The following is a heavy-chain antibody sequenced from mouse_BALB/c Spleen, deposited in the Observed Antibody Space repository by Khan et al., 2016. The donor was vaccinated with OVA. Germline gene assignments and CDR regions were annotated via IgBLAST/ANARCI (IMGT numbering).Heavy chain of an antibody. D-gene: IGHD1-1*02. CDR2: IDPSTGYT. V-gene: IGHV1-7*01. CDR3: AREGLYGSFAY. CDR1: GYTFTTYW. J-gene: IGHJ3*01. Sequence: QVQLKESGAELAKPGASVKMSCKASGYTFTTYWMHWVKQRPGQGLEWIGYIDPSTGYTEYNQKFKDKATLTTDKSSSTAYMQLSSLTSEDSAVYYCAREGLYGSFAYWGQGTLVTVAA.